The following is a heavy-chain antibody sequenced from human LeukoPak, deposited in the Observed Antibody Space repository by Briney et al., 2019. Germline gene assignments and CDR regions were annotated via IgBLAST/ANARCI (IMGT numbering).Heavy chain of an antibody. V-gene: IGHV3-53*01. Sequence: GGSLRLSCAASGFTFSSYAMSWVRQAPGKGLEWVSVIYSGGSTYYADSVKGRFTISRDNSKNTLYLQMNSLRAEDTAVYYCAREHLGYCSSTSCPVDYWGQGTLVTVSS. CDR3: AREHLGYCSSTSCPVDY. J-gene: IGHJ4*02. D-gene: IGHD2-2*01. CDR2: IYSGGST. CDR1: GFTFSSYA.